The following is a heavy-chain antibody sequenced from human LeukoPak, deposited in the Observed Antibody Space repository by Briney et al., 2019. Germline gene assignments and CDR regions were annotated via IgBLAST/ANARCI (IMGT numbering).Heavy chain of an antibody. CDR2: INPNSGGT. CDR3: ARGGGIAVAGDFDY. CDR1: GYTFTGYY. Sequence: GASVKVSCKASGYTFTGYYMHWVRQAPGQGLEWMGWINPNSGGTNYAQKFQGRVTMTRDTSISTAYMELSRLGSDDTAVYYCARGGGIAVAGDFDYWGQGTLVTVSS. V-gene: IGHV1-2*02. J-gene: IGHJ4*02. D-gene: IGHD6-19*01.